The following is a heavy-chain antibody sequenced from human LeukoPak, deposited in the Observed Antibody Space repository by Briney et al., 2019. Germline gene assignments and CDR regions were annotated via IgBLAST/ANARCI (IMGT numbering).Heavy chain of an antibody. CDR2: IKSKTDCGTT. Sequence: PGGSLRLSCAASGFTFSDAWMTWVRQAPGKGLEWVGRIKSKTDCGTTDYAAPVKGRFTNSRDDSENTLNLQMSSLKTEDTAVYHCTTDISAVLYWGQGTLVTVSS. CDR3: TTDISAVLY. D-gene: IGHD1-14*01. CDR1: GFTFSDAW. J-gene: IGHJ4*02. V-gene: IGHV3-15*01.